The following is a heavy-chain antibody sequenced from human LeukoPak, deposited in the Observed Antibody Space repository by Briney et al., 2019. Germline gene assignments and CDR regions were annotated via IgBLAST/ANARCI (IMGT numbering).Heavy chain of an antibody. CDR3: AKDPLWFGELASGMDV. J-gene: IGHJ6*02. Sequence: GGSLRLSCAASGFTFSSYAMSWVRQAPGKGLEWVSAISGSGGSTYYADSVKGRFTISRDNSKNTLYLQMNSLRAEDTAVYYCAKDPLWFGELASGMDVWGQGTTVTVSS. V-gene: IGHV3-23*01. D-gene: IGHD3-10*01. CDR2: ISGSGGST. CDR1: GFTFSSYA.